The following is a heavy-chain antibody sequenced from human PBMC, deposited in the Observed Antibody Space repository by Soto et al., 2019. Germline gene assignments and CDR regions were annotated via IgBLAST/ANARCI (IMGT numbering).Heavy chain of an antibody. D-gene: IGHD2-15*01. Sequence: QVQLQESGPGLVKPSETLSLTCTVSGGSISSYYWSWIRQPPGKGLEWIGYIYYRGSTNYNPSLKSRVTISVDTSKNQFSLKLSSVTAADTAVYYCAREALSCSGGSCYSNWFDPWGQGTLVTVSS. V-gene: IGHV4-59*12. CDR1: GGSISSYY. CDR3: AREALSCSGGSCYSNWFDP. J-gene: IGHJ5*02. CDR2: IYYRGST.